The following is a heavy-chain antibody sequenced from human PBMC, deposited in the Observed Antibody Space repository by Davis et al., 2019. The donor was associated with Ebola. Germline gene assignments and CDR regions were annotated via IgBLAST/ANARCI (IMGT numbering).Heavy chain of an antibody. CDR1: GGSISSSNW. J-gene: IGHJ6*02. CDR2: IYHSGST. Sequence: MPSETLSLTCAVSGGSISSSNWWSWVRQPPGKGLEWIGEIYHSGSTNYNPSLKSRVTISVDKSKNQFSLKLSSVTAADTAVYYCARGFGELPYYYYGMDVWGQGTTVTVSS. V-gene: IGHV4-4*02. D-gene: IGHD3-10*01. CDR3: ARGFGELPYYYYGMDV.